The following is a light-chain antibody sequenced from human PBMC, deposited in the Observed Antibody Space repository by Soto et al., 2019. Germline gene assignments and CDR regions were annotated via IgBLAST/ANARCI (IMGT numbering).Light chain of an antibody. CDR2: EVS. V-gene: IGLV2-14*01. J-gene: IGLJ1*01. Sequence: VLTQPASVSGSPGQSITISCTGTSSDVGGYNYVSWYQQHPGKAPKLMIYEVSNRPSGVSNRFSGSKSGNTASLTISGLQAEDEADYYCSSYTSSSTLSVFGTGTKVTVL. CDR1: SSDVGGYNY. CDR3: SSYTSSSTLSV.